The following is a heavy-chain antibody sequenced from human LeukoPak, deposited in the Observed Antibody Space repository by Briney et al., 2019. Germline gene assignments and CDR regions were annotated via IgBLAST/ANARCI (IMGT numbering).Heavy chain of an antibody. V-gene: IGHV3-30-3*01. CDR1: GFTFSSYA. Sequence: GGSLRLSCAASGFTFSSYAMHWVRQAPGKGLEWVAVISYDGSNKYYADSVKGRFTISRDNSKNTLYLQMNSLRAEDTAVYYCASATMIVVVITNAFDIWGQGTMVTVSS. J-gene: IGHJ3*02. CDR2: ISYDGSNK. CDR3: ASATMIVVVITNAFDI. D-gene: IGHD3-22*01.